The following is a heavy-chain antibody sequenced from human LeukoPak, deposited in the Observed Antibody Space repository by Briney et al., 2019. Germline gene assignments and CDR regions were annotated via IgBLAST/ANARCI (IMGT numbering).Heavy chain of an antibody. CDR2: IRYDGSNK. V-gene: IGHV3-30*02. CDR3: TRGLAAVYYYYYYMDV. Sequence: GSLRLSCAASGFTFSSYGMHWVRQAPGKGLEWVAFIRYDGSNKYYADSVKGRFTISRDNSKNTLYLQMNSLRAEDTAVYYCTRGLAAVYYYYYYMDVWGKGTTVTVSS. CDR1: GFTFSSYG. J-gene: IGHJ6*03. D-gene: IGHD6-13*01.